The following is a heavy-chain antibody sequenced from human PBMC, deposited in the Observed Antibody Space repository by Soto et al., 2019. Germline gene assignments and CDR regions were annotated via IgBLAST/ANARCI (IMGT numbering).Heavy chain of an antibody. D-gene: IGHD6-13*01. CDR1: GYTFTGYL. CDR3: ARETVAVGTRAFDI. J-gene: IGHJ3*02. CDR2: INPKSGDT. Sequence: ASVKVSCKTSGYTFTGYLVHWVRQAPGQGLEWMGWINPKSGDTNVAQKFQGRVTMTRDTSITTAYMDLDRLTSDDTAVYYCARETVAVGTRAFDIWGQGTVVTASS. V-gene: IGHV1-2*02.